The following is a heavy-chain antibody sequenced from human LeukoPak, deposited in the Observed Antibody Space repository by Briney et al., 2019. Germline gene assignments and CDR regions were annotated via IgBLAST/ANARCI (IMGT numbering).Heavy chain of an antibody. CDR1: GYTFTNYG. J-gene: IGHJ4*02. CDR2: ISVYNGNT. Sequence: ASVKVSCKSSGYTFTNYGISWVRQAPGQGLEWMGWISVYNGNTKYAQRLQGRVTMTTDTSTSTAYMELRSLTSDDTAVYYCARVGAYCTSTSCLDYWGQGTLVTVSS. D-gene: IGHD2-2*01. CDR3: ARVGAYCTSTSCLDY. V-gene: IGHV1-18*01.